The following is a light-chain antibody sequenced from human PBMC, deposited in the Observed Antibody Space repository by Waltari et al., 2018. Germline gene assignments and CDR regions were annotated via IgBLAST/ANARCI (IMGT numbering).Light chain of an antibody. CDR2: AAS. CDR3: QQSYSTPRT. Sequence: IQMTQSPSSLSASVGDRVTITCRASQSISSNLGWYQQKRGRAPKLLIYAASSLQSWVPSRFSGSGSGTDFTLAISSLQPEDFATYYCQQSYSTPRTFGGGTKVEIK. J-gene: IGKJ4*01. CDR1: QSISSN. V-gene: IGKV1-39*01.